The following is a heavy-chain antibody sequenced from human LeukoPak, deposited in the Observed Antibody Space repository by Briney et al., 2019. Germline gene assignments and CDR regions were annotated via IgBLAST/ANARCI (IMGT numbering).Heavy chain of an antibody. CDR2: IYPGDSDT. J-gene: IGHJ3*02. Sequence: GESLKISCKGSGYSFTSYWIGWVRPMPGKGLEWMGIIYPGDSDTRYSPSFQGQVTISADKSISTAYLQWSSLKASDTAMYYCARRSDSSRDAFDIWGQGTMVTVSS. V-gene: IGHV5-51*01. D-gene: IGHD6-6*01. CDR1: GYSFTSYW. CDR3: ARRSDSSRDAFDI.